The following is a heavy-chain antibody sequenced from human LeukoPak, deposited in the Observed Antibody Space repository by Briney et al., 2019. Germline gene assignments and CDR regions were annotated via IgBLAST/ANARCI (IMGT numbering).Heavy chain of an antibody. CDR1: GGSFSAYY. D-gene: IGHD6-13*01. V-gene: IGHV4-34*01. Sequence: SETLSLTCAVYGGSFSAYYWTFIRQPPGKGPEWIGEISHSGGTNYNPSLKSRVTISVDTSKNQFSLKLSSVTAADTAVYYCARRLAGTEDYWGQGTLVTVSS. J-gene: IGHJ4*02. CDR3: ARRLAGTEDY. CDR2: ISHSGGT.